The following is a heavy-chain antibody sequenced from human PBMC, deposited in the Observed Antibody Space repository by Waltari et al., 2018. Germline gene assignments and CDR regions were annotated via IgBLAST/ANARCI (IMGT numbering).Heavy chain of an antibody. J-gene: IGHJ4*02. Sequence: QVQLVQSGAEVKKPGASVKVSCKPSAYRFTDYYMHWMRQAPGQGLEWMGLIYPNNGGRNYAQNFQGRVTRTMDTSISTAYMELSRLSSDDTAVYYCAKVLSGAVAFENWGQGTLVTVAS. D-gene: IGHD6-19*01. CDR2: IYPNNGGR. CDR3: AKVLSGAVAFEN. CDR1: AYRFTDYY. V-gene: IGHV1-2*02.